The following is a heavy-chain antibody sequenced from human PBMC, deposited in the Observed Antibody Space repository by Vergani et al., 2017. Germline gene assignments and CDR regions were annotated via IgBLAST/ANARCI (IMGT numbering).Heavy chain of an antibody. J-gene: IGHJ4*02. CDR2: ISGSSSYV. CDR3: ARGLWDCTHIRCSPPSY. CDR1: GFSFSSYS. V-gene: IGHV3-21*02. Sequence: EVQLVESGGGLVKPGGSLRLSCAASGFSFSSYSMNWVRQAPGKGLEWVASISGSSSYVFYRDSVEGGLTITRDNAKKSVYLQMNSLRAEDTAMYFCARGLWDCTHIRCSPPSYWGQGTQVTVSS. D-gene: IGHD2-8*01.